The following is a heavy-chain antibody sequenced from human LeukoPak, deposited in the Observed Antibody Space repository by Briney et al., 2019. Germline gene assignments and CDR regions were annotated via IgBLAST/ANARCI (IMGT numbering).Heavy chain of an antibody. V-gene: IGHV5-51*01. Sequence: GESLKISCKGSGYSFTSYWIGWVRQMPGKDLEWMGIIYPGDSDTRYSPSFQGQVTISADKSISTAYLQWSSLKASDTAMYYCARTRMVRGASNWFDPWGQGTLVTVSS. D-gene: IGHD3-10*01. CDR2: IYPGDSDT. CDR3: ARTRMVRGASNWFDP. J-gene: IGHJ5*02. CDR1: GYSFTSYW.